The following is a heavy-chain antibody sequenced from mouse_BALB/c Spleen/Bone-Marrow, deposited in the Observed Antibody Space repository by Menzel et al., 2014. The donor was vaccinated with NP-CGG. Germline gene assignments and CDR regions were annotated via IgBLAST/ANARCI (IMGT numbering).Heavy chain of an antibody. CDR1: GYSFTAYY. Sequence: EVQLQHSGPELVKPGASVKISCKASGYSFTAYYIHWVKQSHVKSLEWVGRINPYNGATSYNQNFKDKASLTVDKSSSTAYMELHSLTSEDSAVYYCARKGNYGWFAYWGQGTLVTVSA. V-gene: IGHV1-26*01. D-gene: IGHD2-1*01. CDR2: INPYNGAT. CDR3: ARKGNYGWFAY. J-gene: IGHJ3*01.